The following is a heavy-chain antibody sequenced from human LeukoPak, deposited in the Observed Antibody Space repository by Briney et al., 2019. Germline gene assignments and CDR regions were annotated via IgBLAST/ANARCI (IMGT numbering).Heavy chain of an antibody. CDR2: IYYSGST. J-gene: IGHJ4*02. V-gene: IGHV4-39*01. CDR3: ARGHRDYYDSSGYYPFDY. Sequence: SETLSLTCTVSGGSISSSSYYWGWIRQPPGKGLEWIGSIYYSGSTYYNPPLKSRVTISVDTSKNQFSLKLSSVTAADTAVYYCARGHRDYYDSSGYYPFDYWGQGTLVTVSS. CDR1: GGSISSSSYY. D-gene: IGHD3-22*01.